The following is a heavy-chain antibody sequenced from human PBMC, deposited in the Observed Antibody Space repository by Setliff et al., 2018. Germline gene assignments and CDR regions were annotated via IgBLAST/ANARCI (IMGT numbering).Heavy chain of an antibody. J-gene: IGHJ4*02. CDR1: GYTFNDYG. D-gene: IGHD5-18*01. V-gene: IGHV1-18*01. CDR3: ARAPLESGYYYGQGHYFDY. Sequence: SVKVSCKASGYTFNDYGISWVRQAPGQGFEWMGWINAYAQKFQGRVTMTIDTLTSTAYMELRSLRSDDTAVYYCARAPLESGYYYGQGHYFDYWGQGTLVTVSS. CDR2: INA.